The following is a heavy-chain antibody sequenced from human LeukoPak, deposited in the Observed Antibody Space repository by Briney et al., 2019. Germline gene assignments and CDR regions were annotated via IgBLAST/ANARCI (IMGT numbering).Heavy chain of an antibody. CDR2: IYTSGST. V-gene: IGHV4-4*07. CDR3: ARADITIFGVVGFSDY. Sequence: SETLSLTCTVSGGSISSYYWSWIRQPAGKGLEWIGRIYTSGSTNYNPSLKSRVTISVDTSKNQFSLKLSSVTAADTAVYYCARADITIFGVVGFSDYWGQGTLVTVSS. CDR1: GGSISSYY. J-gene: IGHJ4*02. D-gene: IGHD3-3*01.